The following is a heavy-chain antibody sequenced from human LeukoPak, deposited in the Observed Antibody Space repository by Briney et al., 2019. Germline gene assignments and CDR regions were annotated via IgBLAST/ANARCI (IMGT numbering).Heavy chain of an antibody. V-gene: IGHV3-30*03. CDR2: ISYDGSNK. J-gene: IGHJ4*02. CDR1: GFTFSSYG. CDR3: ARGKMATIPWYFDY. D-gene: IGHD5-24*01. Sequence: PGRSLRLSCAASGFTFSSYGMHWVRQAPGKGLEWVAVISYDGSNKYYADSVKGRFTISRDNSKNTLYLQMNSLRAEDTAVYYCARGKMATIPWYFDYWGQGTLVTVSS.